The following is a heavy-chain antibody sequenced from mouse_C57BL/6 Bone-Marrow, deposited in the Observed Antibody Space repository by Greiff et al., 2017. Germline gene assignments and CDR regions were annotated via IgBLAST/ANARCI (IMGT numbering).Heavy chain of an antibody. CDR2: IDPNSGGT. CDR3: ARSTTAQATGENYFDY. D-gene: IGHD1-2*01. Sequence: QVQLQQPGAELVKPGASVKLSCKASGYTFTSYWMHWVKQRPGRGLEWIGRIDPNSGGTKYNEKFKSKATLTVDKPSSTAYMQLSSLTSEDSAVYYCARSTTAQATGENYFDYWGQGTTLTVSS. V-gene: IGHV1-72*01. CDR1: GYTFTSYW. J-gene: IGHJ2*01.